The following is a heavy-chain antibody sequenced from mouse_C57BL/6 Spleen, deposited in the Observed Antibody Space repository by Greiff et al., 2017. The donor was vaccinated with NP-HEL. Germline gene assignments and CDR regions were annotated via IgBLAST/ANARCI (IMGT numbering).Heavy chain of an antibody. V-gene: IGHV1-52*01. CDR1: GYTFTSYW. D-gene: IGHD3-2*02. J-gene: IGHJ3*01. CDR2: IDPSDSET. Sequence: QVQLQQPGAELVRPGSSVKLSCKASGYTFTSYWMHWVKQRPIQGLEWIGNIDPSDSETHYNQKFKDKATLTVDKSSSTAYMQLSSLASEDSAVYCCARWSAQAQFAYWGQGTLVTVSA. CDR3: ARWSAQAQFAY.